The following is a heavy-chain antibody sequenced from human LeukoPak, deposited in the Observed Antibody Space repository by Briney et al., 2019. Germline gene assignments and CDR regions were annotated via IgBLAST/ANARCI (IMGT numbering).Heavy chain of an antibody. Sequence: TSETLSLTCTVSGGSISSGDYYWSWIRQPPGKGLEWIGYIYYSGSTYYNPSLKSRVTISVDTSKNQFSLKLSSVTAADTAVYYCARERVSPYFDLWGRGTLVTVSS. J-gene: IGHJ2*01. V-gene: IGHV4-30-4*01. CDR2: IYYSGST. CDR3: ARERVSPYFDL. D-gene: IGHD2-8*01. CDR1: GGSISSGDYY.